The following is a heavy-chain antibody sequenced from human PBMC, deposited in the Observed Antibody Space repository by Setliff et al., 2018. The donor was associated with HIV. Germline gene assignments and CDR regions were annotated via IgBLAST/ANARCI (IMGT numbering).Heavy chain of an antibody. Sequence: SETLSLTCSVSDGSIRSYYWSWIRQSPGKGLEWIGDIYHTGKTNYNPSLRSRVTTSVDTSKNQFSLRLRSVTAADTAVYYCARSIVPVASGYYYFEYWGQGTLVTVSS. CDR1: DGSIRSYY. CDR2: IYHTGKT. V-gene: IGHV4-59*12. J-gene: IGHJ4*02. CDR3: ARSIVPVASGYYYFEY. D-gene: IGHD3-3*01.